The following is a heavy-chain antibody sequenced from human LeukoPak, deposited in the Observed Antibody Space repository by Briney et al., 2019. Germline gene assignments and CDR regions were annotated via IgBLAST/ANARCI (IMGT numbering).Heavy chain of an antibody. CDR3: AKSALLWFGKSWFDP. V-gene: IGHV3-23*01. CDR1: GFTFSSYA. J-gene: IGHJ5*02. D-gene: IGHD3-10*01. Sequence: GGSLRLSCAASGFTFSSYAMSWVRQAAGKGLEWVSAISGSGGRTYYADSVKGRFTISRDNSKNTLYLKMNSLGAEDTAVYYCAKSALLWFGKSWFDPWVQGTLVTVSS. CDR2: ISGSGGRT.